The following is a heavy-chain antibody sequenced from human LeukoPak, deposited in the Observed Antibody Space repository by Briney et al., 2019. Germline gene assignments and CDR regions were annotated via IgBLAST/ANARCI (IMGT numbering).Heavy chain of an antibody. V-gene: IGHV3-66*01. CDR2: IYSDRST. Sequence: PGGSLRLSCAAYGFPVRSNYMSWVRQAPGKGLEWVSVIYSDRSTYYEDSVKGRFTITRDNSKNTLFLQMNSLRAEDTAVYYCARALRGYSYVLDYWGQGTLVTVSS. J-gene: IGHJ4*02. D-gene: IGHD5-18*01. CDR3: ARALRGYSYVLDY. CDR1: GFPVRSNY.